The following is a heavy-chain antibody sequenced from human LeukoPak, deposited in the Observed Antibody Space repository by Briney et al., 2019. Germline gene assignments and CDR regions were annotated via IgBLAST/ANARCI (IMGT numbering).Heavy chain of an antibody. CDR1: GFTFSSYA. CDR3: ARVESITWSGYYGYYYYYYMDV. V-gene: IGHV3-21*01. Sequence: GGSLRLSCAASGFTFSSYAMNWVRQAPGKGLEWVSSISSSSSYIYYADSVKGRFTISRDNAKNSLYLQMNSLRAEDTAVYYCARVESITWSGYYGYYYYYYMDVWGKGTTVTVSS. J-gene: IGHJ6*03. D-gene: IGHD3-3*01. CDR2: ISSSSSYI.